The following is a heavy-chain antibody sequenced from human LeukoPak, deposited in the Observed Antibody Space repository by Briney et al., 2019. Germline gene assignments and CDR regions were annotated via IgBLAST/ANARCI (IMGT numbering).Heavy chain of an antibody. Sequence: SETLSLTCAVYGGSFSGYYWSWIRQPPGKGLEWIGEINHSGSTNYNPSLKSRVTISLDSSKNQFSLKLSSVTAADTAVYYCAKASDSGYYLPNWLDPWGQGTLVTVSS. CDR2: INHSGST. J-gene: IGHJ5*02. CDR3: AKASDSGYYLPNWLDP. CDR1: GGSFSGYY. V-gene: IGHV4-34*01. D-gene: IGHD3-22*01.